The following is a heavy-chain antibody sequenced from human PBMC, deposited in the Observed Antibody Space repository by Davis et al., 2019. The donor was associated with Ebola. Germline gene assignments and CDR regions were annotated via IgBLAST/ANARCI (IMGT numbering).Heavy chain of an antibody. CDR3: ARDAYCGGGSCYVY. CDR1: GFTFSTSW. D-gene: IGHD2-15*01. J-gene: IGHJ4*02. Sequence: GESLKISCAASGFTFSTSWMSWVRQAPGKGLEWVATIQHDGSEKYHVDSVKGRFTISRDNAKSSLYLQMNSLRAEDTAMYYCARDAYCGGGSCYVYWGQGTLVTVSS. CDR2: IQHDGSEK. V-gene: IGHV3-7*03.